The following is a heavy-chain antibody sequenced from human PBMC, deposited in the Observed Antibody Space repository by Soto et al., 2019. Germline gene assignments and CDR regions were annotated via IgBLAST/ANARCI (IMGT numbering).Heavy chain of an antibody. J-gene: IGHJ5*02. CDR2: MSYSGST. CDR1: GGSISSYDYY. CDR3: ARPFYARASRDNWFDP. Sequence: SETLSLTCTVSGGSISSYDYYWSWIRQHPAKGLEWIGYMSYSGSTYYNPSLRSRVTISIDTSKNQYSLNLASVTAADTAVYFCARPFYARASRDNWFDPWGQGTLVTV. D-gene: IGHD4-17*01. V-gene: IGHV4-31*03.